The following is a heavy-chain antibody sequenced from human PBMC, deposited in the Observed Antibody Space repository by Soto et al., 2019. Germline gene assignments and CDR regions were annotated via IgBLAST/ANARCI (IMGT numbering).Heavy chain of an antibody. CDR3: ARAGNGSSGSPDY. CDR1: GYTFTGYY. J-gene: IGHJ4*02. V-gene: IGHV1-2*02. CDR2: INPNSGGT. Sequence: SVKVTCKASGYTFTGYYMHWVRQAPGQGLEWMGWINPNSGGTNYAQKFQGRVTMTRDTSISTAYMELSRLRSDDTAVYCCARAGNGSSGSPDYWGQGTLVTVSS. D-gene: IGHD3-22*01.